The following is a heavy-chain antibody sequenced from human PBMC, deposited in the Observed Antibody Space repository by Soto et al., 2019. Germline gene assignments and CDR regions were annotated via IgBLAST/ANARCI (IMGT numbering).Heavy chain of an antibody. Sequence: QVQLVESGGGVVQPGRSLRLSCAASGFTFSSYTMHWVRQAPGKGLEWVAGISNDGSNKDYADSVKGRFTTSRDNSKNTLHLQMNSLRAEDTAVYYCAREWSSSVAAPGYWGQGTLVTVSS. CDR3: AREWSSSVAAPGY. J-gene: IGHJ4*02. V-gene: IGHV3-30-3*01. D-gene: IGHD6-19*01. CDR1: GFTFSSYT. CDR2: ISNDGSNK.